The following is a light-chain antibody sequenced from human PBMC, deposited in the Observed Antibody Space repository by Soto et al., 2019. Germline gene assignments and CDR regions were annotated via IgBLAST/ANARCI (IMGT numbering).Light chain of an antibody. Sequence: DIVMSQSPDSLAVSLGERATINCKSSQGVLSSSNNRNFLAWYQQRPGQPPKLLINWASTRASGVPDRFSGSGSGADFTLTISSLQAEDVAVYYCHQYYGAPLTFGQGTKVDIK. CDR3: HQYYGAPLT. CDR1: QGVLSSSNNRNF. CDR2: WAS. V-gene: IGKV4-1*01. J-gene: IGKJ1*01.